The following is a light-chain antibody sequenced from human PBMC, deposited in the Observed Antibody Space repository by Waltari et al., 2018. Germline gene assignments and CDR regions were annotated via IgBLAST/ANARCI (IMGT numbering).Light chain of an antibody. Sequence: HSVRTQPPTATGTPGQMVATSCSERSSNVGSNSVYWYQHLPGTAPKPTISSNNQRPSGVPDRFSGSKSGTSASLAISGLRSEDEADYYCAAWDDSLSGPVFGGGTKRTVL. J-gene: IGLJ2*01. CDR2: SNN. CDR1: SSNVGSNS. CDR3: AAWDDSLSGPV. V-gene: IGLV1-47*02.